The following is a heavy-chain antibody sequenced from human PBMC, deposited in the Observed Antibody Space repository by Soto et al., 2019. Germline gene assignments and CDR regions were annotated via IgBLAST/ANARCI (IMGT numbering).Heavy chain of an antibody. D-gene: IGHD6-6*01. CDR3: ARHPEYISSGQLLGWFDP. CDR1: GYSFTSYW. J-gene: IGHJ5*02. Sequence: GESLKISCKGSGYSFTSYWIGWVRQMPGKGLEWMGIIYPGDSDTRYSPSFQGQVTISADKSISTAYLQWSSLKASDTAMYYCARHPEYISSGQLLGWFDPWGQGTLVTVSS. CDR2: IYPGDSDT. V-gene: IGHV5-51*01.